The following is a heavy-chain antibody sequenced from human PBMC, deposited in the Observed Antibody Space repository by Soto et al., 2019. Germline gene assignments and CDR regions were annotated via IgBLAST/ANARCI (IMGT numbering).Heavy chain of an antibody. D-gene: IGHD6-19*01. CDR3: ARAQEYSSGWYHSFDP. CDR2: IVPLFGTT. J-gene: IGHJ5*02. CDR1: GGTFTNYT. Sequence: QVQLVQSGAEVKKPGSSVKVSCKASGGTFTNYTLNWVRQAPGQGLEWLGGIVPLFGTTNYSPKFRGRVTITADEATNTAYVDLRSLRSEDTAFYYCARAQEYSSGWYHSFDPWGQGTLVTVSS. V-gene: IGHV1-69*01.